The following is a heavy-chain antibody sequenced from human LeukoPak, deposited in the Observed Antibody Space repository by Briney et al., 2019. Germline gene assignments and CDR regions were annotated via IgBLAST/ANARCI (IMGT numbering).Heavy chain of an antibody. CDR1: GFTFSSYG. CDR3: AKGKSSSGVGDY. V-gene: IGHV3-30*18. J-gene: IGHJ4*02. D-gene: IGHD6-6*01. Sequence: PGGSLRLSCAASGFTFSSYGMHWVRQAPGKGLEWVAVISYDGSNKYYADSVKGRFTISRDNSKNTLYLQMNSLRAEDTAVYYCAKGKSSSGVGDYWGQGTLVTVSS. CDR2: ISYDGSNK.